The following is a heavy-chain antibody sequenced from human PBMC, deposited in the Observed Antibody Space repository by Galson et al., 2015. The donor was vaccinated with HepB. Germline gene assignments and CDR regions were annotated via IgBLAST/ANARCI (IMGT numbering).Heavy chain of an antibody. D-gene: IGHD3-10*01. V-gene: IGHV3-23*01. Sequence: SLRLSCAASGFTFSSYAMSWVRQAPGRGLDWVSVIDGSGIHAYYADSVKGRFTISRDNSKNTLYLQVNSLRAEDAAVYYCAKGYGSGSYLYFFDYWGQGNLVTVSS. CDR1: GFTFSSYA. CDR2: IDGSGIHA. CDR3: AKGYGSGSYLYFFDY. J-gene: IGHJ4*02.